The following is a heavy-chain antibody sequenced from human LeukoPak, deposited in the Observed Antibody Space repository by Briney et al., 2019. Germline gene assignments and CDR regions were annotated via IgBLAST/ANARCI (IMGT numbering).Heavy chain of an antibody. CDR3: AREATYDFWSGYYTSYYFDY. V-gene: IGHV1-2*02. Sequence: ASVKVSCKASGYTFTGYYMHWVRQAPGQGLEWMGWIDPNSGGTNYAQKFQGRVTMTRDTSISTAYMELSRLRSDDTAVYYCAREATYDFWSGYYTSYYFDYWGQGTLVTVSS. J-gene: IGHJ4*02. CDR1: GYTFTGYY. D-gene: IGHD3-3*01. CDR2: IDPNSGGT.